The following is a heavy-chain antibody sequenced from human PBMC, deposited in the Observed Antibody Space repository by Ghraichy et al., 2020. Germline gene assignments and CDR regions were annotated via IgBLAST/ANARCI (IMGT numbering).Heavy chain of an antibody. D-gene: IGHD3-10*01. V-gene: IGHV4-59*01. CDR1: GASLRPSP. CDR3: ARMGGYKAPLWY. Sequence: SETLSLTCLVSGASLRPSPPRWIRQPPGKGLARLGAALSRRSTNYNPSLKSRVTISVDASNNQFSLNLSSVTAADTAVYYCARMGGYKAPLWYWGQGTLVAVSS. CDR2: ALSRRST. J-gene: IGHJ4*02.